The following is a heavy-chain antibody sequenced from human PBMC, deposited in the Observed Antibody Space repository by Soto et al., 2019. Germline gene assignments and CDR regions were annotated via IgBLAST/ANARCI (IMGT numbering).Heavy chain of an antibody. V-gene: IGHV1-18*01. J-gene: IGHJ4*02. CDR3: AREGWLGELLY. Sequence: VQLVQSGNVVQKPGSSVKVSCKTPGYTFSSYGIIWVRQAPGQGLEWMGWISGYNGNADYAQRFRGRVNMTTDTSTTTVFMELRDLRSDDTALYFCAREGWLGELLYWGQGSLVTVS. D-gene: IGHD3-10*01. CDR1: GYTFSSYG. CDR2: ISGYNGNA.